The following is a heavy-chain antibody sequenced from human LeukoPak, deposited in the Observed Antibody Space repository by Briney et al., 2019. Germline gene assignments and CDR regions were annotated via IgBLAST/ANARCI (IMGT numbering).Heavy chain of an antibody. CDR2: IYHSGST. CDR1: GYSISSGYY. Sequence: SETLSLTCAVSGYSISSGYYWGWIRQPPGKGLVWIGSIYHSGSTYYNPSLKSRVTISVDTSKNQFSLKLSSVTAADTAVYYCARLYYDSSGSIDYWGQGTLVTVSS. J-gene: IGHJ4*02. CDR3: ARLYYDSSGSIDY. V-gene: IGHV4-38-2*01. D-gene: IGHD3-22*01.